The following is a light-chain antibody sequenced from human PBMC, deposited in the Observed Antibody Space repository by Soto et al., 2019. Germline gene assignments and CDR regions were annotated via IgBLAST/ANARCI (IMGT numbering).Light chain of an antibody. CDR2: DAS. Sequence: EIVLTQSPATLSLSPGERATLSCRASQSVTSYLACFQQKPGQAPRLLIYDASNRATGIPARFSGSGSGTDFTLTISSLESEDFAVYYCQQRYNWPWTFGQGTKVDI. CDR1: QSVTSY. J-gene: IGKJ1*01. CDR3: QQRYNWPWT. V-gene: IGKV3-11*01.